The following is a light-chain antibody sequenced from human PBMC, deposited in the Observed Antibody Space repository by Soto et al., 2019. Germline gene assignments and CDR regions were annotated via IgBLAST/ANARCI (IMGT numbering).Light chain of an antibody. CDR2: KIS. J-gene: IGKJ1*01. Sequence: DIVMTQTQLSSPVTLGQPASISCTSSQSLVHRDGNTYLSWLHQRPGQPPRLLIYKISDRLSGVPDRFSGSGTGTDFTLTISRVEVEDVGVYYCMQATQSPWTFGQGTKV. CDR3: MQATQSPWT. V-gene: IGKV2-24*01. CDR1: QSLVHRDGNTY.